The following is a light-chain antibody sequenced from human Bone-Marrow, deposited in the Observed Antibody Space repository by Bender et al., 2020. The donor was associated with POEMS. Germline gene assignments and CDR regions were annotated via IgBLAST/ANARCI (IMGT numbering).Light chain of an antibody. J-gene: IGLJ3*02. V-gene: IGLV2-14*03. CDR2: EVS. CDR1: GTDVGGYNF. Sequence: QSALTQPASVSGSPGQSITISCTGTGTDVGGYNFVSWYQQHPGKVPKLLIYEVSVRPSGVSDRFSGSKSGNTASLTVSGPGAEGEAYFTCGKYTRTATLVFGGGTRVTVL. CDR3: GKYTRTATLV.